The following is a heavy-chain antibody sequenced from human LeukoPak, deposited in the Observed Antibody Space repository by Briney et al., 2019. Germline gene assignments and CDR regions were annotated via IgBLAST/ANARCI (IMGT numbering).Heavy chain of an antibody. CDR3: ARDERGNWNDTPRY. CDR1: GFQFSSFW. Sequence: QAGGSLRLSCSASGFQFSSFWMHWVRQAPGKGLVWVSRIKLDGRGTTYADSVKGRFTISRDNAKNTLYLQMNTLRDEDTGIYYCARDERGNWNDTPRYWGQGILITVSS. V-gene: IGHV3-74*01. D-gene: IGHD1-1*01. CDR2: IKLDGRGT. J-gene: IGHJ4*02.